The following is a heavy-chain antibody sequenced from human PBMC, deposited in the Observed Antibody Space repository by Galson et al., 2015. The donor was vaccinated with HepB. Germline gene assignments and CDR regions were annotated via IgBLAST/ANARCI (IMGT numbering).Heavy chain of an antibody. Sequence: SLRLSCAASGFTFSDYYMEWVRQAPGKGLECVGRVRHNDRRYTTDYVASVEGRVTIARDDSKNSLYLQMDSLKTEDTAVYYCSRTLPGIDLDYWGQGTLVTVSS. CDR1: GFTFSDYY. CDR3: SRTLPGIDLDY. J-gene: IGHJ4*02. CDR2: VRHNDRRYTT. V-gene: IGHV3-72*01. D-gene: IGHD3-3*02.